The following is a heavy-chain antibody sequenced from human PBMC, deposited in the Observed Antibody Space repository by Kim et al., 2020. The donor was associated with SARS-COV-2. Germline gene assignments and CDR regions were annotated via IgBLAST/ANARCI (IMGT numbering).Heavy chain of an antibody. J-gene: IGHJ3*02. V-gene: IGHV1-3*01. CDR1: GYTFTSYA. CDR3: ARDVDPLAYCGGDCYSAFAFDI. D-gene: IGHD2-21*02. CDR2: INAGNGNT. Sequence: ASVKVSCKASGYTFTSYAMHWVRQAPGQRLEWMGWINAGNGNTKYSQKFQGRVTITRDTSASTAYMELSSLRSEDTAVYYCARDVDPLAYCGGDCYSAFAFDIWGQGTMVTVSS.